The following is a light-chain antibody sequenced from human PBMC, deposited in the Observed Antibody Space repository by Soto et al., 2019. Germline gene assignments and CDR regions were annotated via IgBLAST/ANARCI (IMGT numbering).Light chain of an antibody. V-gene: IGLV1-44*01. CDR2: NNS. CDR1: NSNIGGNS. Sequence: QSVLTQAPSASGTPGQRVTISCSGSNSNIGGNSVSWYHHLPGTAPKLLIFNNSQRPSGVPDRFSGSKSGTSASLAISGLQSEDEADYYCASWDDSLNGHWVFGGGTKLNVL. J-gene: IGLJ3*02. CDR3: ASWDDSLNGHWV.